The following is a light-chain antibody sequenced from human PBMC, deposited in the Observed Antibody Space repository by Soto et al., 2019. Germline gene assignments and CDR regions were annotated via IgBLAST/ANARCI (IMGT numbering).Light chain of an antibody. CDR3: QQRSNWPRFT. CDR1: QSVSSY. V-gene: IGKV3-11*01. Sequence: EIVLTQSPATLSLSPGERATLSCSASQSVSSYLAWYQQKPGQAPRLLIYDASNRATGIPARFSGSGSGTDFTLTISSLEPEDFAVDYCQQRSNWPRFTFGPGTKVDIK. J-gene: IGKJ3*01. CDR2: DAS.